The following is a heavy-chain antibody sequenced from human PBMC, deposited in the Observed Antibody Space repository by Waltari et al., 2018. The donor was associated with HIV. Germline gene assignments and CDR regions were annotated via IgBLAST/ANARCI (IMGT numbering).Heavy chain of an antibody. V-gene: IGHV1-3*01. J-gene: IGHJ4*02. D-gene: IGHD4-17*01. Sequence: QVQLVQSGAEVKKPGASVKVSCKASGYTFTSSAMLLVALSPGQRLEWMGWINAGNGNTKYSQKFQGRVTITRDTSASTAYMELSSLRSEDTAVYYCARDGGGDYGGNSGPTDYWGQGTLVTVSS. CDR3: ARDGGGDYGGNSGPTDY. CDR2: INAGNGNT. CDR1: GYTFTSSA.